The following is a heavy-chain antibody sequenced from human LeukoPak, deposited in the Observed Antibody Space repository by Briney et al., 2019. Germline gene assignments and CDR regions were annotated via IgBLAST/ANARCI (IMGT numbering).Heavy chain of an antibody. V-gene: IGHV4-61*02. CDR1: GDSISGRAYY. CDR2: IHSSGTH. D-gene: IGHD2-2*01. Sequence: PSETLSLTCTVSGDSISGRAYYWSWIRQPAGKGLEWIGRIHSSGTHSYNPSLKSRVSISVETSKNQFSLKLSSVTAADTAVYYCARDRKPVTYCSSTSCYELYYYYYMDVWGKGTTVTVSS. J-gene: IGHJ6*03. CDR3: ARDRKPVTYCSSTSCYELYYYYYMDV.